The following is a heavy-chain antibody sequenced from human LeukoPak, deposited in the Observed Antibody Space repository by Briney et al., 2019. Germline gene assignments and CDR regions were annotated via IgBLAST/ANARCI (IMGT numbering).Heavy chain of an antibody. J-gene: IGHJ1*01. CDR3: ATGAHYSSGWYEYFQH. V-gene: IGHV1-24*01. CDR2: FDPEDGET. D-gene: IGHD6-19*01. Sequence: GASVKVSCKVSGYTLTELSMHWVRQAPGKGLEWMGGFDPEDGETIYAQKFQGRVTMTEDTPTDTAYMELSSLRSEDTAVYYCATGAHYSSGWYEYFQHWGQGTLVTVSS. CDR1: GYTLTELS.